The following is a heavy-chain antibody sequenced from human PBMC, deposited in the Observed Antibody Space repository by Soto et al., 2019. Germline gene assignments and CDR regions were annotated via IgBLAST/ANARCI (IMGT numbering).Heavy chain of an antibody. CDR2: TRNKANSYTT. J-gene: IGHJ4*02. CDR1: GFTFSDHY. D-gene: IGHD3-10*01. Sequence: EVQLVESGGGLVQPGGSLRLSCAASGFTFSDHYMDWVRQAPGKGLEWVGRTRNKANSYTTEYAASVKGRFTISRDDSKNSLYLKMNSLKTEDTAVYYCATMYYYGSGVEIYWGQGTLVTVSS. V-gene: IGHV3-72*01. CDR3: ATMYYYGSGVEIY.